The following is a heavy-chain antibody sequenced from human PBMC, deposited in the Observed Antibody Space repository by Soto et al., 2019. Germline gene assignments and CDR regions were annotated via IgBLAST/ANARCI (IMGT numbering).Heavy chain of an antibody. CDR2: IYYSGNT. CDR1: GGSISSSGYY. J-gene: IGHJ4*02. CDR3: ARQRTSVVTQAYFDV. Sequence: SETLSLTCTVSGGSISSSGYYWSWIRQHPGKGLEWIGYIYYSGNTHYNPSLRSRVIMSLITSKNQFSLKLNSVSAADTAVYFCARQRTSVVTQAYFDVWGPGSLVTVSS. D-gene: IGHD2-21*02. V-gene: IGHV4-31*03.